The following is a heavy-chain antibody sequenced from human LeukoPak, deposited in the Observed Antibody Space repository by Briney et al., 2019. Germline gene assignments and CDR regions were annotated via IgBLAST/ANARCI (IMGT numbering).Heavy chain of an antibody. Sequence: GGSLRLSCAASGFTFSSYSMNWVRQAPGKGLEWVSSISSSSSYIYYADSVKGRFTISRDNAKNSLYLQMNSLRAEDTAVYYCARVHPGDYGDYSLNDLWGRGTLVTVSS. V-gene: IGHV3-21*01. J-gene: IGHJ2*01. CDR1: GFTFSSYS. CDR2: ISSSSSYI. CDR3: ARVHPGDYGDYSLNDL. D-gene: IGHD4-17*01.